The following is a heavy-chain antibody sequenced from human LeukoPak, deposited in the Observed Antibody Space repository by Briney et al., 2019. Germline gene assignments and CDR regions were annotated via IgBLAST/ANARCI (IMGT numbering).Heavy chain of an antibody. D-gene: IGHD3-16*01. CDR2: IYYSGST. J-gene: IGHJ6*02. CDR3: ARSWGNYGMDV. V-gene: IGHV4-59*08. CDR1: GGSISSYY. Sequence: PSETLSLTCTVSGGSISSYYWSWIRQPPGKGLEWIGYIYYSGSTNYNPSLKSRVTISVDTSKNQFSLKLSSVTAADTAVYYCARSWGNYGMDVWGQGTTVTVSS.